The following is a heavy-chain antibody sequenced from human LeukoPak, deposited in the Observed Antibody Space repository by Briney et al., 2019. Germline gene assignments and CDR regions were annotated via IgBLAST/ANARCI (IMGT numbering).Heavy chain of an antibody. V-gene: IGHV3-66*01. CDR2: IYSGGST. J-gene: IGHJ4*02. D-gene: IGHD3-22*01. Sequence: GGCLRLSCAASGFTVGSNTMSWVRQAPGKGLEWVSIIYSGGSTSYADSVKGRFTISRDNSKNTLYLQMNSLRTEDTAVYYCARGGSYFDISGYYFYWGQGTLVTVSS. CDR1: GFTVGSNT. CDR3: ARGGSYFDISGYYFY.